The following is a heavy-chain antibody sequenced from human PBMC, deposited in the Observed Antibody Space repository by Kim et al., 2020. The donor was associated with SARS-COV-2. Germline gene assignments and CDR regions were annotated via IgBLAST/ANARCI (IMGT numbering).Heavy chain of an antibody. V-gene: IGHV4-4*02. CDR3: ARVESIAVAPIDG. CDR1: GGSISSSNW. CDR2: IYHSGST. J-gene: IGHJ5*02. D-gene: IGHD6-19*01. Sequence: SETLSLTCAVSGGSISSSNWWSWVRQPPGKGLEWIGEIYHSGSTNYNPSLKSRVTISVDKSKNQFSLKLSSVTAADTAVYYCARVESIAVAPIDGWGQGTLVTVSS.